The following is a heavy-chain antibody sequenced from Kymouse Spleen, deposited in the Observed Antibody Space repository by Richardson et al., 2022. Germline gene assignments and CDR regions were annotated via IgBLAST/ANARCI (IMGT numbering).Heavy chain of an antibody. CDR3: ARGLGISFDY. CDR2: IYYSGST. D-gene: IGHD7-27*02. Sequence: QVQLQESGPGLVKPSETLSLTCTVSGGSISSYYWSWIRQPPGKGLEWIGYIYYSGSTNYNPSLKSRVTISVDTSKNQFSLKLSSVTAADTAVYYCARGLGISFDYWGQGTLVTVSS. J-gene: IGHJ4*02. V-gene: IGHV4-59*01. CDR1: GGSISSYY.